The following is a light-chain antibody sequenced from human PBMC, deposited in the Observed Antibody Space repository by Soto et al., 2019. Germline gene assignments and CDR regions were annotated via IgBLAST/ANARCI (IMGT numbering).Light chain of an antibody. V-gene: IGKV1-5*01. CDR3: QQYNTYPLT. J-gene: IGKJ5*01. CDR2: DAS. Sequence: DIQMTQSPSSLSASVGDRVTITCRASQSISSWLAWYQQKPKKAPKLLIYDASILESGVPSRFSGSGSGTEFTLTISSLQPDDFATYYCQQYNTYPLTFGGGTRLEI. CDR1: QSISSW.